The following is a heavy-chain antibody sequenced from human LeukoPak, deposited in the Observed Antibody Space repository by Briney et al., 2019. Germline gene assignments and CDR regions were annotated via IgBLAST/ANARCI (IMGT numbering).Heavy chain of an antibody. CDR3: ARRHGYSSSSGNYYFDY. Sequence: AAPLQISCNAAGSSFTSYWIGWGRQLPGKGLEWMGIIYPGDSDTRYSPSSQGQVTISADKSISTAYLQWSSLKASDTAMYYCARRHGYSSSSGNYYFDYWGQGTLVTVSS. D-gene: IGHD6-6*01. J-gene: IGHJ4*02. V-gene: IGHV5-51*01. CDR1: GSSFTSYW. CDR2: IYPGDSDT.